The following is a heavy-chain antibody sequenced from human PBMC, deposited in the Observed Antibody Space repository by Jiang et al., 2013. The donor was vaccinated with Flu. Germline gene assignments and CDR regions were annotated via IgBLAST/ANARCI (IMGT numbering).Heavy chain of an antibody. V-gene: IGHV4-34*01. Sequence: LLKPSETLSLTCAVYGGSFSGYYWSWIRQPPGKGLEWIGEINHSGSTNYNPSLKSRVTISVDTSKNQFSLKLSSVTAADTAVYYCARVSGPGIAVAGSRDYWGQGTLVTVSS. D-gene: IGHD6-19*01. CDR1: GGSFSGYY. CDR3: ARVSGPGIAVAGSRDY. J-gene: IGHJ4*02. CDR2: INHSGST.